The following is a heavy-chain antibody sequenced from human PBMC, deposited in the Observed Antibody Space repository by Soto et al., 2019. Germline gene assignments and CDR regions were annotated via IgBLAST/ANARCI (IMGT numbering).Heavy chain of an antibody. CDR1: GYTVTNYA. CDR3: ARDLAAAGPFDC. Sequence: QVQLVQSGAEVKKPGASVKVSCKASGYTVTNYAFSWVRQAPGQGLEWMGWISAYNGTTNYPQKLQGRVTMTTDKTTSTAYMELRIMRSDDTAVYYCARDLAAAGPFDCWGQGTLVTVSS. V-gene: IGHV1-18*01. D-gene: IGHD6-13*01. J-gene: IGHJ4*02. CDR2: ISAYNGTT.